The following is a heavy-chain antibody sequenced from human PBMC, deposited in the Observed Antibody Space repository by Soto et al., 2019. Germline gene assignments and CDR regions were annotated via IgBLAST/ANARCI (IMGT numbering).Heavy chain of an antibody. CDR2: IIPIFGTA. J-gene: IGHJ4*02. CDR1: GGTFSSYA. D-gene: IGHD3-22*01. CDR3: ATTYYYDSSGYYLCGDDY. V-gene: IGHV1-69*01. Sequence: QVQLVQSGAEVKKPGSSVKVSCKDSGGTFSSYAISWVRQAPGQGLEWMGGIIPIFGTANYAQKFQGRVTITEDESTSTAYMELRSLSSEDTAVYYWATTYYYDSSGYYLCGDDYGGQGTLGTVSS.